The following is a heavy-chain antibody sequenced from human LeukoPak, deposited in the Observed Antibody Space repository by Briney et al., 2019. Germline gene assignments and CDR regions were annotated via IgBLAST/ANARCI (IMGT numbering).Heavy chain of an antibody. J-gene: IGHJ5*02. Sequence: SETLSLTCAVYSGSFSGYYWSWIRQPPGKGLEWIGEINHSGSTNYNPSLKSRVTISVDTSKNQFSLKLSSVTAADTAVYYCARAYYTNGVCLKFDPWGQGTLVTVSS. CDR3: ARAYYTNGVCLKFDP. CDR1: SGSFSGYY. CDR2: INHSGST. D-gene: IGHD2-8*01. V-gene: IGHV4-34*01.